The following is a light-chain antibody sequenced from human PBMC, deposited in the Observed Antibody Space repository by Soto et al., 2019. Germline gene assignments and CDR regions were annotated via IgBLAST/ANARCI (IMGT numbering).Light chain of an antibody. V-gene: IGLV2-14*01. J-gene: IGLJ1*01. CDR3: GSWDSSLSAYV. Sequence: QSALTQPASVSGSPGQSITISCTGTSSDVGGYNYVSWYQQHPGKAPKLMIYDDDKRPSGIPDRFSGSKSGTSATLGITGFQTGDDADYYCGSWDSSLSAYVFATGTKLTVL. CDR2: DDD. CDR1: SSDVGGYNY.